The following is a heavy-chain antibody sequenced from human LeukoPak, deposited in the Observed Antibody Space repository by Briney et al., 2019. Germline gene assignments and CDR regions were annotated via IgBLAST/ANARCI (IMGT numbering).Heavy chain of an antibody. CDR1: GYTFTGYY. V-gene: IGHV1-2*02. Sequence: ASVKVSCKASGYTFTGYYMHWVRQAPGQGLEWMGWINPNSGGTDYAQKFQGSVTLTRDTSINTAYMELSSLTSDDTAVYFCNIGTDLRYFDYWGQGSLVTVSS. CDR2: INPNSGGT. D-gene: IGHD6-13*01. CDR3: NIGTDLRYFDY. J-gene: IGHJ4*02.